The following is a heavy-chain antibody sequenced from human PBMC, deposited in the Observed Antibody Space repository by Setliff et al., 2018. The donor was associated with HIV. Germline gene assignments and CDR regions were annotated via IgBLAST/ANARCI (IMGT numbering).Heavy chain of an antibody. Sequence: TSETLSLTCSVSGASISTHSWSWIRHRAGKGLEWIGHIYASGSTKYNPSLESRVTMSVDTSRTQFSLKLRSVTAADTAVYYCARVGASGVPSTMDYYYYMDVWGKGTTVTVSS. CDR2: IYASGST. CDR1: GASISTHS. V-gene: IGHV4-4*07. D-gene: IGHD3-10*01. J-gene: IGHJ6*03. CDR3: ARVGASGVPSTMDYYYYMDV.